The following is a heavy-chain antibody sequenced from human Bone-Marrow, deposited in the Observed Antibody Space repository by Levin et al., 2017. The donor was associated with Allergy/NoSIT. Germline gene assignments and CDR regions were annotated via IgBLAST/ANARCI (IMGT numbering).Heavy chain of an antibody. Sequence: SQTLSLTCAISGDSVSSSSATWNWIRLSPSRGLEWLGRTYYRSKWYNDYAASVQSRITINPDTSRSEFSLQVNSVTPEDTAVYYCARGRLGPYNDFWSRSGLSKTYYHHYGLDVWGQGTTVTVSS. CDR2: TYYRSKWYN. J-gene: IGHJ6*02. D-gene: IGHD3-3*01. CDR1: GDSVSSSSAT. V-gene: IGHV6-1*01. CDR3: ARGRLGPYNDFWSRSGLSKTYYHHYGLDV.